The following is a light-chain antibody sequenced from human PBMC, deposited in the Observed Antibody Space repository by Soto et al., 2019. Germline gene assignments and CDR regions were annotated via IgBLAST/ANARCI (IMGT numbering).Light chain of an antibody. V-gene: IGLV1-40*01. CDR3: QAYDSSRSGYV. J-gene: IGLJ1*01. CDR2: ENN. Sequence: QSVLTQPPSVSEAPGQRVTISCTGSSSNIGAGYEAHWYQQVPGTAPKLLIYENNNRPSGVPDRFSGSKSGTSASLAITGLQAEDDAEYYCQAYDSSRSGYVFGTGTKLTVL. CDR1: SSNIGAGYE.